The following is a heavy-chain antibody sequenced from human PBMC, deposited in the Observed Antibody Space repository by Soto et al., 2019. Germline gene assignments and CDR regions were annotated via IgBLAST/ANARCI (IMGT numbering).Heavy chain of an antibody. CDR3: ASLGRWSGYYYYYYYMDV. D-gene: IGHD3-3*01. CDR1: GGSISSGGYY. CDR2: IYYSGST. V-gene: IGHV4-31*03. J-gene: IGHJ6*03. Sequence: SETLSLTCTVSGGSISSGGYYWSWIRQHPGKGLEWIGYIYYSGSTYYNPSLKSRVTISVDTSKNQFSLKLSSVTAADTAVYYCASLGRWSGYYYYYYYMDVWGKGTTVTVSS.